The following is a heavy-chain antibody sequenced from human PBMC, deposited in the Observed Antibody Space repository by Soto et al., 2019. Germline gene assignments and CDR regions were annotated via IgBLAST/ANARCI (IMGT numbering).Heavy chain of an antibody. J-gene: IGHJ3*02. V-gene: IGHV4-61*08. Sequence: WETLSLTCTVSGGSVSSGDYYWSWIRQPPGKGLEWIGYIYYSGNTNYNPSLKSRVIISVDTSKNLFSLKLTSVTAADTAVYYCAVTNTRSGYYAVGVDGVAFEIWGQGTMVTVSS. CDR2: IYYSGNT. CDR1: GGSVSSGDYY. CDR3: AVTNTRSGYYAVGVDGVAFEI. D-gene: IGHD3-22*01.